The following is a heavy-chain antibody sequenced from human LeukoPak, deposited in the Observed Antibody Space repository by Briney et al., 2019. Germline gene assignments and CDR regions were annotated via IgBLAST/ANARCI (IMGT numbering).Heavy chain of an antibody. CDR3: ARTTEGGYTYGYFYYYYVDV. CDR1: GYSISSGYY. J-gene: IGHJ6*03. Sequence: SETLSLTCTVSGYSISSGYYWGWIRQPPGKGLEWIGSIYHSGSTNYNPSLKSRVTISVDTSKNQFSLKLTSVTAADTAVYYCARTTEGGYTYGYFYYYYVDVWGKGTTVTISS. CDR2: IYHSGST. D-gene: IGHD5-18*01. V-gene: IGHV4-38-2*02.